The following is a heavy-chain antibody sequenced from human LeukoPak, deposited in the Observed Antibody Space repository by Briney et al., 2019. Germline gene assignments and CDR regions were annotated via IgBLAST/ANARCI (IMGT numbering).Heavy chain of an antibody. Sequence: SKTLSLTCAVYGGSFSGYYWSWIRQPPGKGLEWIGEINHSGSTDYNPSLKSRVTISVDTSKNQFSLKLSSVTAADTAVYYCARERISDDFWSGYCAFDYWGQGTLVTVSS. V-gene: IGHV4-34*01. CDR2: INHSGST. D-gene: IGHD3-3*01. CDR1: GGSFSGYY. J-gene: IGHJ4*02. CDR3: ARERISDDFWSGYCAFDY.